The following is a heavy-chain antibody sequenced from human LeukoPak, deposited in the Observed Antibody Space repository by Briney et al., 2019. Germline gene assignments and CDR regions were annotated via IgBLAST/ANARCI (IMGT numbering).Heavy chain of an antibody. Sequence: PSETLSLTCAVYGGSFSGYYWSWIRQPPGKGLEWIGEINHSGSTNYNPSLKSRVTISVDTSKNQFSLKLSSVTAADTAVYYCARDIGYYDSSGYYSGDYWGQGTLVTVSS. CDR1: GGSFSGYY. D-gene: IGHD3-22*01. J-gene: IGHJ4*02. CDR2: INHSGST. V-gene: IGHV4-34*01. CDR3: ARDIGYYDSSGYYSGDY.